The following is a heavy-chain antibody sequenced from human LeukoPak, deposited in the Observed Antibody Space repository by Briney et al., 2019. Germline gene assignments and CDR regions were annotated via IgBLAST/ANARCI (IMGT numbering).Heavy chain of an antibody. CDR2: IYHSGST. V-gene: IGHV4-30-2*01. CDR1: GGSISSGGYS. D-gene: IGHD1-14*01. Sequence: PSQTLSLTCAVSGGSISSGGYSWSWIRQPPGKGLEWIGYIYHSGSTYYNPSLKSRVTISVDRSKNQFSLKLSSVTAADTAVYYCASSEGTLKFDYWGQGTLVTVSS. J-gene: IGHJ4*02. CDR3: ASSEGTLKFDY.